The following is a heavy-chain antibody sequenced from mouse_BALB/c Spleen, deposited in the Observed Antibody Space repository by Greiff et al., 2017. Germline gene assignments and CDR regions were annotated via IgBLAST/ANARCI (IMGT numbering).Heavy chain of an antibody. CDR2: IDPENGNT. CDR1: GFNIKDYY. Sequence: VQLQQSGAELVRPGALVKLSCKASGFNIKDYYMHWVKQRPEQGLEWIGWIDPENGNTIYDPKFQGKASITADTSSNTAYLQLSSLTSEDTAVYYGARSVTTATACFAYWGQGTLVTVAA. J-gene: IGHJ3*01. CDR3: ARSVTTATACFAY. V-gene: IGHV14-1*02. D-gene: IGHD1-2*01.